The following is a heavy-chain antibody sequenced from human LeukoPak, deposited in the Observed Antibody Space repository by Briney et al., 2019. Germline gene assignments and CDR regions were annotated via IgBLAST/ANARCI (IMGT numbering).Heavy chain of an antibody. CDR1: GASISDYY. CDR2: IYYSGST. CDR3: ARAKAAAGIDYFDY. J-gene: IGHJ4*02. D-gene: IGHD6-13*01. V-gene: IGHV4-59*13. Sequence: PSETLSLTCTVSGASISDYYWNWIRQPPGKGLEWIGYIYYSGSTNYNPSLKSLVTISVDTSKNQFSLKLSSVTAADTAVYYCARAKAAAGIDYFDYWGQGTLVTVSS.